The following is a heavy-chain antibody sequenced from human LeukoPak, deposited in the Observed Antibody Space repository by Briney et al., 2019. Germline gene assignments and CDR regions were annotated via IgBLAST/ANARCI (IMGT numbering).Heavy chain of an antibody. D-gene: IGHD3-10*01. CDR1: GGSISSGGYS. V-gene: IGHV4-30-2*01. CDR2: IYHSGST. CDR3: ARDGGDGSANWFDP. J-gene: IGHJ5*02. Sequence: PSETLSLTCAVSGGSISSGGYSWSWIRQPPGKGLEWIGYIYHSGSTYYNPSLKSRVTISVDRSKNQFSLKLSSVTAADTAVYYCARDGGDGSANWFDPWGQGTLVTVSS.